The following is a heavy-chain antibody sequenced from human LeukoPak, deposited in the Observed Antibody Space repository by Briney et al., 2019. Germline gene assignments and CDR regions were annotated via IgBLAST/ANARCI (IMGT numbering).Heavy chain of an antibody. CDR2: INNDGSST. D-gene: IGHD3-22*01. Sequence: GGSLRLSCAASGFTFSSYWMHWVRQAPGKGLVWVSHINNDGSSTSYADSVKGRFTISRDNAKNTLYLQMNSLRAEDTAVYYCARSRGRGSSGYYNIFDYWGQGTLVTVSS. CDR1: GFTFSSYW. V-gene: IGHV3-74*01. J-gene: IGHJ4*02. CDR3: ARSRGRGSSGYYNIFDY.